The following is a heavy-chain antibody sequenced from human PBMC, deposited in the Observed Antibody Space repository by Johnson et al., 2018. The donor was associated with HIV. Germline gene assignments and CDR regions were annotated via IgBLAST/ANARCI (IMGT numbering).Heavy chain of an antibody. CDR3: ARDRSPYYGDYKSAFDI. CDR1: GFTVISNY. Sequence: VQLVESGGGLVQPGGSLRLSCAASGFTVISNYMSWVRQAPGKGLEWVSVIYSGGSTYYTDSVKGRFTISRDNSKNTLYLQMNSLRAEDTAVYYCARDRSPYYGDYKSAFDIWGQGTMVTVSS. CDR2: IYSGGST. J-gene: IGHJ3*02. V-gene: IGHV3-66*01. D-gene: IGHD4-17*01.